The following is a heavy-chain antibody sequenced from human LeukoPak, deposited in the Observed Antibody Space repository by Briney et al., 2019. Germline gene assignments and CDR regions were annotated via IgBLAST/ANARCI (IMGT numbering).Heavy chain of an antibody. V-gene: IGHV3-74*01. J-gene: IGHJ4*02. CDR3: ARLAGTDYFDY. CDR2: INSDGSST. D-gene: IGHD6-19*01. CDR1: GFTFSSYW. Sequence: GGSLRLSCAASGFTFSSYWMHWVRQAPGKGLVWVSLINSDGSSTRCADSVKGRFTVSRDNAKNTLYLQMNSLRAEDTAVYYCARLAGTDYFDYWGQGTLVTVSS.